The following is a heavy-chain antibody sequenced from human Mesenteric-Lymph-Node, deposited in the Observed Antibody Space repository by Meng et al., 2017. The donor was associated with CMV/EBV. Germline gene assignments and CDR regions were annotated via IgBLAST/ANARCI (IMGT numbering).Heavy chain of an antibody. CDR1: GLTFSDYA. D-gene: IGHD1-1*01. CDR2: IEYDGSLI. J-gene: IGHJ4*02. CDR3: ARGNAHAFDY. Sequence: GESLKISCAASGLTFSDYAMHWVRQAPGKGLEWVAFIEYDGSLIHRRDSVEGRFTISRDNSKDTLYLQMNSLRAEDTAVYYCARGNAHAFDYWGQGTLVTVSS. V-gene: IGHV3-30*02.